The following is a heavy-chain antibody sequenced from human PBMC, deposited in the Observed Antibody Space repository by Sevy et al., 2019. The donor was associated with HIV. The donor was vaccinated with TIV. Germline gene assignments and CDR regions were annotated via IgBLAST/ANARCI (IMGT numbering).Heavy chain of an antibody. D-gene: IGHD5-18*01. CDR3: ARGIQLRSYYYYXMDV. CDR2: ISSSGSTI. V-gene: IGHV3-11*04. CDR1: GXXFSDYY. J-gene: IGHJ6*02. Sequence: GGSLRLSCAASGXXFSDYYMSWIRQAPGKGLEWVSYISSSGSTIYYAYSVKGRFTISRDNAKNSLYLQMNSLRAEDTAVYYCARGIQLRSYYYYXMDVWGQGTTVTVSS.